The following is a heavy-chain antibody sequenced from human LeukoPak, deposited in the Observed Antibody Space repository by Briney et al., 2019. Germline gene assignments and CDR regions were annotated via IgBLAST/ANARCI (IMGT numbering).Heavy chain of an antibody. CDR3: ARDSGSGPRGHDY. J-gene: IGHJ4*02. V-gene: IGHV4-31*03. D-gene: IGHD3-10*01. CDR2: IYHSGNT. Sequence: TLSLTCTVSGGSIRSDGYYWSWIRQHPGKGLEWIAYIYHSGNTYYNPSLKSRTTISVDTSKNQFSLKLTSVTAADTAVYYRARDSGSGPRGHDYWGQGTLDPLSS. CDR1: GGSIRSDGYY.